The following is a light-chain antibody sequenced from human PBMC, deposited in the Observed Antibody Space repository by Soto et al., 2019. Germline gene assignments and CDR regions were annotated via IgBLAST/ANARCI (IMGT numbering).Light chain of an antibody. CDR2: DAS. Sequence: DIQMTQSPYTLSPSVGDRVSITCRASQSISGWLAWYQQKPGKAPKLLIYDASSLESGVPSRFSGSGSGTEFSLTISRLQPDDFATSYCQQYNSYSWTFGQGTKVDIK. J-gene: IGKJ1*01. CDR1: QSISGW. V-gene: IGKV1-5*01. CDR3: QQYNSYSWT.